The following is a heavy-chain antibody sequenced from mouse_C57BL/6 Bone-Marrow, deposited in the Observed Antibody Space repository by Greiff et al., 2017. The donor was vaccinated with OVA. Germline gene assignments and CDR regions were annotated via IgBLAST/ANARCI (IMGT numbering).Heavy chain of an antibody. Sequence: EVNLVESGGDLVKPGGSLKLSCAASGFTFSSYGMSWVRQTPDKRLEWVATISSGGSYTYYPDSVKGRFTISRDKANNTLYLQRSSLKSEDAAMYYCGRHKGAWGFAYWGQGTLVTVSA. V-gene: IGHV5-6*01. CDR2: ISSGGSYT. CDR3: GRHKGAWGFAY. J-gene: IGHJ3*01. CDR1: GFTFSSYG.